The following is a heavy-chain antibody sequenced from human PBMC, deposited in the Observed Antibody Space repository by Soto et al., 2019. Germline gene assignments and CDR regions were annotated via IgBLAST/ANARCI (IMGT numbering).Heavy chain of an antibody. Sequence: ESGGGVVQPGRSLRLSCAASGFTFSSYGMHWVRQAPGKGLEWVAVISYDGSNKYYADSVKGRFTISRDNSKNTLYLQMNSLRAEDTAVYYCARGDDYGGNPVPDYWGQGTLVTVSS. V-gene: IGHV3-30*03. CDR2: ISYDGSNK. CDR3: ARGDDYGGNPVPDY. CDR1: GFTFSSYG. J-gene: IGHJ4*02. D-gene: IGHD4-17*01.